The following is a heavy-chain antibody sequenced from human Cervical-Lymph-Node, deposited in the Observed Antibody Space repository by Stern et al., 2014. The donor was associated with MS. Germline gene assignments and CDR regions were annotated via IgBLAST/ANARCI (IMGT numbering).Heavy chain of an antibody. CDR2: ITTYNGNT. CDR3: ARDSYTIFGVVPPDYYYGMDV. Sequence: QVQLVQSGAEVKKPGASVKVSCKASGYTFTNYGISWVRQAPGQGLEWMGWITTYNGNTNYSQKVQGRVTTTTDTSISTAYMELRRLRSDDTAVYYCARDSYTIFGVVPPDYYYGMDVWGQGTTVTVSS. V-gene: IGHV1-18*01. CDR1: GYTFTNYG. D-gene: IGHD3-3*01. J-gene: IGHJ6*02.